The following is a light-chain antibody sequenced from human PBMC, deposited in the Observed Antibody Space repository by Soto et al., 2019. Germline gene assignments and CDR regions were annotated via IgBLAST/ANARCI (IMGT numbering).Light chain of an antibody. Sequence: DITLTQSPSSLSASVGDRVSITCQASQDVINYLNWYQKKPGKAPKLLISDASNLETGVPSRFTGSGSGTHFTLTITNLQPEDFATYFCQQYDDLPLTFGGGTHVE. CDR2: DAS. CDR3: QQYDDLPLT. J-gene: IGKJ4*01. V-gene: IGKV1-33*01. CDR1: QDVINY.